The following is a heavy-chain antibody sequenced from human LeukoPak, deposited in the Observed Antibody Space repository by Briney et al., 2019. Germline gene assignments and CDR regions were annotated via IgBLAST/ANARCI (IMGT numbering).Heavy chain of an antibody. Sequence: SETLSLTCAVYGGSFSGYYWSWIRQPPGKGLEWIGEINHSGRTNYNPPPTSRVTTSVATSKNQFSLKLSSVTAADTAVYYCARVPSTYCTNGVCQTKQQLARNYYFDYWGQGTLVTASS. V-gene: IGHV4-34*01. J-gene: IGHJ4*02. CDR3: ARVPSTYCTNGVCQTKQQLARNYYFDY. D-gene: IGHD2-8*01. CDR1: GGSFSGYY. CDR2: INHSGRT.